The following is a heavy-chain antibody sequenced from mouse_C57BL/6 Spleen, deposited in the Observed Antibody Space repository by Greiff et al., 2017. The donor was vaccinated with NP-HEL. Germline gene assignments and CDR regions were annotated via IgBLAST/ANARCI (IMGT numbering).Heavy chain of an antibody. CDR2: SRNKANDYTT. Sequence: EVNVVESGGGLVQSGRSLRLSCATSGFTFSDFYMEWVRQAPGKGLEWIAASRNKANDYTTEYSASVKGRFIVSRDTSQSILYLQMNALRAEDTAIYYCARDAGGSSYDWYFDVWGTGTTVTVSS. V-gene: IGHV7-1*01. D-gene: IGHD1-1*01. CDR1: GFTFSDFY. CDR3: ARDAGGSSYDWYFDV. J-gene: IGHJ1*03.